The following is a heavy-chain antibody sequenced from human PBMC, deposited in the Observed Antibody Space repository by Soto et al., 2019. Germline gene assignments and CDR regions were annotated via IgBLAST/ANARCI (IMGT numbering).Heavy chain of an antibody. CDR3: ARSVVVPTAPDY. J-gene: IGHJ4*02. Sequence: QVQLVQSGAEVKKPGASVKVSCKASGYTFTSYAMHWVRQAPGQRLEWMGWINAGNGNTKYSQKFQGRVTIPRDTSASTAYMELSSLRSEDTAVYYCARSVVVPTAPDYWGQGTLVTVSS. D-gene: IGHD2-2*01. CDR2: INAGNGNT. CDR1: GYTFTSYA. V-gene: IGHV1-3*01.